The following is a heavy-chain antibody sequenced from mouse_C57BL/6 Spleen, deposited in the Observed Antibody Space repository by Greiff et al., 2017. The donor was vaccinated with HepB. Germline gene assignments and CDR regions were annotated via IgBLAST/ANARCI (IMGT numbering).Heavy chain of an antibody. J-gene: IGHJ2*01. D-gene: IGHD2-5*01. Sequence: EVKLMESGGGLVKPGGSLKLSCAASGFTFSSYAMSWVRQTPEKRLEWVATISDGGSYTYYPDNVKGRFTISRDNAKNNLYLQMSHLKSEDTAMYYCARGDPAYYSNYFFDYWGQGTTLTVSS. CDR3: ARGDPAYYSNYFFDY. V-gene: IGHV5-4*03. CDR2: ISDGGSYT. CDR1: GFTFSSYA.